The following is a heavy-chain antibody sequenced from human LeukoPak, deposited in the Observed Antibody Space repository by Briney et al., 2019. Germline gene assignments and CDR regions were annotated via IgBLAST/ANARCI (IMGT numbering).Heavy chain of an antibody. J-gene: IGHJ4*02. Sequence: SETLSLTCTVSGGSISSYYWSWIRQPPGKGLEWSGYIDYSGSPNYNPSLKSRVTISVDTSKNQFSLKLSSVTAADTAVYYCARRSRSSDFDYWGQGTLVTVSS. CDR1: GGSISSYY. CDR3: ARRSRSSDFDY. D-gene: IGHD3-10*01. CDR2: IDYSGSP. V-gene: IGHV4-59*01.